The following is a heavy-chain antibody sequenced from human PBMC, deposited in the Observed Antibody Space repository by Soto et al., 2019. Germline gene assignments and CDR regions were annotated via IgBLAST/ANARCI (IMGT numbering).Heavy chain of an antibody. CDR2: IIPIFGTA. J-gene: IGHJ5*02. CDR1: GCTLSSYA. Sequence: QVQPVQSGAEVKKPWSSVKVSCKASGCTLSSYAISWVRQAPGQGLAWMGGIIPIFGTAKYAQKLKGRVTINTDEATSTAYMEMTSMRSYDTAVYYCTRVVGATLNCFDPWGQVTLVTVSS. CDR3: TRVVGATLNCFDP. D-gene: IGHD1-26*01. V-gene: IGHV1-69*01.